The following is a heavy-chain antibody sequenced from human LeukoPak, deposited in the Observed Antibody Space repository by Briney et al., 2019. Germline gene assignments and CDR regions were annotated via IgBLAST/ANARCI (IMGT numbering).Heavy chain of an antibody. CDR3: ARTRSGSTPGY. V-gene: IGHV3-74*01. J-gene: IGHJ4*02. CDR2: INSDESTT. D-gene: IGHD1-26*01. CDR1: GFTLSGHW. Sequence: PGGSLRLSCVASGFTLSGHWMHWVRQAPGKGLVWVSRINSDESTTVYADSVKGRFTISRDNAKNTVYLQMNSLGAEDTAVYYCARTRSGSTPGYWGQGTLVTVSS.